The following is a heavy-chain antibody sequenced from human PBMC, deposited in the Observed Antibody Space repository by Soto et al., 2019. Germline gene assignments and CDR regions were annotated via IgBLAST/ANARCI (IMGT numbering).Heavy chain of an antibody. CDR3: AAVRDSSDYYFAD. CDR2: IVVGSGNT. D-gene: IGHD3-22*01. Sequence: SVKVSCKASGFTFTTSAVQWVRQARGQRLEWIGWIVVGSGNTKYSQKFQERVTITRDMSTGTAYMELSGLRSEDTAVYYCAAVRDSSDYYFADWGQGTLVTVAS. J-gene: IGHJ4*02. CDR1: GFTFTTSA. V-gene: IGHV1-58*01.